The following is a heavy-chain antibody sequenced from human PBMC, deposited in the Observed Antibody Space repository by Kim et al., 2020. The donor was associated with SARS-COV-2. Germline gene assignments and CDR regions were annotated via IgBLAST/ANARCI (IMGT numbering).Heavy chain of an antibody. J-gene: IGHJ4*02. CDR1: GFTFRSYS. CDR3: ARDWGSAAGTFDY. V-gene: IGHV3-21*01. Sequence: GGSLRLSCAASGFTFRSYSMNWVRQAPGKGLEWVSSISSSSSYIYYADSEKGRFIISRDNAKNSLYLQMNSLRAEDTAVYYCARDWGSAAGTFDYWGQGTRVTVSS. CDR2: ISSSSSYI. D-gene: IGHD6-19*01.